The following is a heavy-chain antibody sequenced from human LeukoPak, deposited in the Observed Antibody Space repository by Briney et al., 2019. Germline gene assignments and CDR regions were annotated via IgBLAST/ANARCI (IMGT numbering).Heavy chain of an antibody. V-gene: IGHV4-59*08. CDR3: ARCYGSGSYNAKGSSKKGVAYFDY. CDR2: IYYSGST. J-gene: IGHJ4*02. Sequence: SETLSLTCTVSDGSISSYYWSRIRQPPGKGLEWIGYIYYSGSTNYNPSLESRVTISVDTSKNQFSLKLSSVTAADTAVYYCARCYGSGSYNAKGSSKKGVAYFDYWGQGTLVTVSS. D-gene: IGHD3-10*01. CDR1: DGSISSYY.